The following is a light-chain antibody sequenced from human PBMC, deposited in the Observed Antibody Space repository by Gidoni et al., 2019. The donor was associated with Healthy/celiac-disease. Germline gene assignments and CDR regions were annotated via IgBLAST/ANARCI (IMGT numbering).Light chain of an antibody. Sequence: QAVVTQEPSLTVYPGGTVTLTWGSSTGAVTSGHYPYWLQQTPGQAPRTLLSDTSTPPPWTPARFSGSLLGCTAALTLSGALPEDEAQYYCLLSYRGAWVFGGWPTLPVL. CDR3: LLSYRGAWV. CDR1: TGAVTSGHY. V-gene: IGLV7-46*01. J-gene: IGLJ3*02. CDR2: DTS.